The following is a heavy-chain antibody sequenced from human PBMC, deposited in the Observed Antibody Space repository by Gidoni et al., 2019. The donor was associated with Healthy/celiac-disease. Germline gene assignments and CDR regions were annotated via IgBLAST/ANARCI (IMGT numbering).Heavy chain of an antibody. Sequence: EVQLVESGGGLVKPGGSLRLSCAASGFTFSSYSMNWVRQAPGKGLDWCSSISSRISYIYYADSVKVRFTISRDNAKNSLYLQMNSLRAEDTAVYYCAREEDYYDSSGYYYGAFDIWGQGTMVTVSS. J-gene: IGHJ3*02. CDR1: GFTFSSYS. V-gene: IGHV3-21*01. CDR2: ISSRISYI. CDR3: AREEDYYDSSGYYYGAFDI. D-gene: IGHD3-22*01.